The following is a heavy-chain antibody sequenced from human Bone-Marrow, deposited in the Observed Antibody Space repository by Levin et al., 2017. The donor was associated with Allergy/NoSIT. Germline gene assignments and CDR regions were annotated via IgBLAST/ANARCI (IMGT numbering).Heavy chain of an antibody. V-gene: IGHV3-23*01. D-gene: IGHD6-19*01. J-gene: IGHJ4*02. CDR3: AKEELEVAGYYFDS. CDR2: ISGSGTIT. CDR1: GFTFSSYA. Sequence: GESLKISCAASGFTFSSYAMSWVRQAPGKGLEWVSSISGSGTITHYAESVKGRFTISRDISKNMLHLQMNSLKAADTAIYFCAKEELEVAGYYFDSWGQGTLVTVSS.